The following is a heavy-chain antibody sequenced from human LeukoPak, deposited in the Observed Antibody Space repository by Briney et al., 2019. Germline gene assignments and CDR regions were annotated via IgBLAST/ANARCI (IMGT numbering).Heavy chain of an antibody. CDR2: IYYSGST. J-gene: IGHJ6*02. D-gene: IGHD6-13*01. CDR3: ARGIAAAGTFMDYYYYGMDV. CDR1: GGSISSYY. V-gene: IGHV4-59*01. Sequence: PSETLSLTCTVSGGSISSYYWSWIRQPPGKGLEWLGYIYYSGSTNYNPSLKSRVTISVDTSKNQFSLKLSSVTAADTAVYYCARGIAAAGTFMDYYYYGMDVWGQGTTVTVSS.